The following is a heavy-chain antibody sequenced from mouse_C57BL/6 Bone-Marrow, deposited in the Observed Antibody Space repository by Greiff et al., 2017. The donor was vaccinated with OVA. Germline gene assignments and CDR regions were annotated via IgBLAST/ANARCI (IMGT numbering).Heavy chain of an antibody. J-gene: IGHJ3*01. CDR1: GFTFSSYG. CDR3: ARGGKRRRFAY. CDR2: ISSGGSYT. D-gene: IGHD3-2*02. V-gene: IGHV5-6*01. Sequence: EVQLVESGGDLVKPGGSLKLSCAASGFTFSSYGMSWVRQTPDKRLEWVATISSGGSYTYYPDSVKGRFTISRDNAKNTLYLQMSSLKSEDTAMYYCARGGKRRRFAYWGQGTLVTVSA.